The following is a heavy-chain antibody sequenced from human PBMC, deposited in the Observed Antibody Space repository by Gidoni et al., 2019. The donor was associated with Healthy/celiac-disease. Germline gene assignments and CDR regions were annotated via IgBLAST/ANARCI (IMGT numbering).Heavy chain of an antibody. J-gene: IGHJ4*02. D-gene: IGHD3-22*01. V-gene: IGHV4-34*01. Sequence: QVQLQQWGAGMLKPSETLSPTCAVDGGSFSGYYWSWIRQPPGKGREWMGEINHSGSTNYNPSLKSRVTISVDTTKNQFSLKLSSVTAADTAVYYCARGRSRYYDSSGYRFFDYWGQGTLVTVSS. CDR3: ARGRSRYYDSSGYRFFDY. CDR1: GGSFSGYY. CDR2: INHSGST.